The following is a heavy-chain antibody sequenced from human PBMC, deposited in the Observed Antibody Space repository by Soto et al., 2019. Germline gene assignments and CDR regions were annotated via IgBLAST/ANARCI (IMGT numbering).Heavy chain of an antibody. Sequence: EVQLVESGGGLVKPGGSLRLSCAASGFTFSSYSMNWVRQAPGKGLEWVSSISSSSSYIYYADSVKGRFTISRDNAKNSLYLQRNSPRAEDTAVYYCARDTELLWFGEFRFDYWGQGTLVTVSS. D-gene: IGHD3-10*01. J-gene: IGHJ4*02. CDR2: ISSSSSYI. CDR1: GFTFSSYS. V-gene: IGHV3-21*01. CDR3: ARDTELLWFGEFRFDY.